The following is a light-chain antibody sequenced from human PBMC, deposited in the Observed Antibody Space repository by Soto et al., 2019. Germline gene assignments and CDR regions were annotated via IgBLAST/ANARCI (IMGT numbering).Light chain of an antibody. Sequence: DIQMTQSPSSVSASVGDRVTITCRASQGISNWLAWYQQQPGKAPKLLIYGASSLQSGVPSWFSGGGSGTHFTLIIICLQPEDFATYYCQQTNTFLPLTFGGGTKVEI. CDR2: GAS. V-gene: IGKV1-12*01. CDR3: QQTNTFLPLT. J-gene: IGKJ4*01. CDR1: QGISNW.